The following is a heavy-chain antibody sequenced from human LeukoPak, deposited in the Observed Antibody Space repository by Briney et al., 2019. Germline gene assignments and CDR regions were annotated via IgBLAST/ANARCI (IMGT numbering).Heavy chain of an antibody. V-gene: IGHV3-23*01. D-gene: IGHD6-19*01. CDR1: GFTFSSYA. Sequence: GGSLRLSCAASGFTFSSYAMSWVRQAPGEGLEWVSAITGNGGGTYYADSVKGRFTISRDNSKITLYLQMDSLRVEDTAVYYCAKGRAAVADTEGDYWGQGTLVTVSS. CDR3: AKGRAAVADTEGDY. J-gene: IGHJ4*02. CDR2: ITGNGGGT.